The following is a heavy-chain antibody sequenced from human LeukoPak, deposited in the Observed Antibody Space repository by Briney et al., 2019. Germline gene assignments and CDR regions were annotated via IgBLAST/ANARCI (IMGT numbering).Heavy chain of an antibody. V-gene: IGHV1-8*01. CDR2: MNPNSGDT. J-gene: IGHJ6*03. CDR3: ARVSSTYYYYMDV. D-gene: IGHD2/OR15-2a*01. Sequence: ASVTVSCKASGYTFTSYDINWVRQAPGQGLEWVGRMNPNSGDTGYTQKVQGRVTFTRNTSTSTAYMELWSLRLEDTAVYYCARVSSTYYYYMDVWGKGTTVTVSS. CDR1: GYTFTSYD.